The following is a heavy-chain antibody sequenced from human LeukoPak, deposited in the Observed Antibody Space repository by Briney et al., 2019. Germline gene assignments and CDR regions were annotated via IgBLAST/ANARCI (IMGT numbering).Heavy chain of an antibody. D-gene: IGHD1-26*01. CDR2: ISGSGGST. V-gene: IGHV3-23*01. CDR1: GFTFSSYA. Sequence: PGGSLRLSCAASGFTFSSYAMSWVRQAPGRGLEWVSAISGSGGSTYYADSVKGRFTISRDNSKNTLYLQMNSLRAEDTAVYYCAKANQHIVEAYYFDYWGQGTLVTVSS. CDR3: AKANQHIVEAYYFDY. J-gene: IGHJ4*02.